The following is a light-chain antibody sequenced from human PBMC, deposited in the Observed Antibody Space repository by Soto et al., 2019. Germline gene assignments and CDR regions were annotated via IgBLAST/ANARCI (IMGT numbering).Light chain of an antibody. J-gene: IGLJ2*01. Sequence: SYELTQPPSVSVSPGQTASITCSRDKLGNKYASWYQQKPGQSPVLVIYQDTKRPSGIPERFSGSNSGNTATLTISGTQGMDEADYYCQAWDSSTVVFGGGTKLTVL. CDR1: KLGNKY. CDR2: QDT. V-gene: IGLV3-1*01. CDR3: QAWDSSTVV.